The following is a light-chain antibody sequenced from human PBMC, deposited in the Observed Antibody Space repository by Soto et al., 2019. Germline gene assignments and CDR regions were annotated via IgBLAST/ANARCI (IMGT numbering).Light chain of an antibody. Sequence: QSALTKPASVSGSPGQSITISCTGTSSDVGGYDYVSWYQQHPGKAPKLLIYDVSNRPSGVSTRFSGSKSGNTASLTISGLQSEDEGDYYCTSYTARRLYVFGSGTKVTVL. CDR2: DVS. J-gene: IGLJ1*01. CDR3: TSYTARRLYV. CDR1: SSDVGGYDY. V-gene: IGLV2-14*03.